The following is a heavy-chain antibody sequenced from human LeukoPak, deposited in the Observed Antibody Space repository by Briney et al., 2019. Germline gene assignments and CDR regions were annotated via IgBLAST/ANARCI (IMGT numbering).Heavy chain of an antibody. CDR2: INGAGSIT. Sequence: PGGSLGLSCAGFTLSGSWMQWVRQAPGKGLVWVSRINGAGSITFYADSVKGRFSISRDTAKKILYLQMNSLRVEDTAVYYCVSGDASPGGQGTLVTASS. J-gene: IGHJ5*02. V-gene: IGHV3-74*01. CDR3: VSGDASP. CDR1: GFTLSGSW. D-gene: IGHD7-27*01.